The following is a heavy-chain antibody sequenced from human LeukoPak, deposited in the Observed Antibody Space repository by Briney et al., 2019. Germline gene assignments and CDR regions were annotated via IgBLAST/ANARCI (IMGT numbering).Heavy chain of an antibody. V-gene: IGHV4-34*01. D-gene: IGHD4-17*01. CDR3: ARAGSFGDYDAFDI. CDR1: GGSFSAYY. J-gene: IGHJ3*02. CDR2: INHSGFT. Sequence: SETLSLTCAVYGGSFSAYYWSWIRQPPGKGLEWIGEINHSGFTNYNPSLKSRVTISVDTSKNQFSLRLSSVTAADTAVYYCARAGSFGDYDAFDIWVQGTMVTVSS.